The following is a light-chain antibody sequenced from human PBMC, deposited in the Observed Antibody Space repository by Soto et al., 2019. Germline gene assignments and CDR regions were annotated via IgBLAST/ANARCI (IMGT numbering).Light chain of an antibody. CDR1: SSDVGSYNF. Sequence: QSVLTQPASVSGSPGQSITISCTGTSSDVGSYNFVSWYQQHPGKAPKLMIYEANKRPSGVSNRFSASKSGNTASLTISGLQAEDEADYYCCSYARSSTPWVFGGGTKLTVL. CDR3: CSYARSSTPWV. CDR2: EAN. V-gene: IGLV2-23*01. J-gene: IGLJ3*02.